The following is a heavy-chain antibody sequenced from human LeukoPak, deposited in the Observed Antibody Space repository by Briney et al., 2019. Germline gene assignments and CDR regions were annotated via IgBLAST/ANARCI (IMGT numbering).Heavy chain of an antibody. CDR1: GGSISSYS. Sequence: SETLSLTCTVSGGSISSYSWSWIRQPPGKGLEWIGYIYYSGSTNYNPSLKSRVTISVDTSKNQFSLKLSSVTAADTAVYYCARVGDGYNVDHWGQGTLVTVSS. V-gene: IGHV4-59*01. J-gene: IGHJ4*02. CDR2: IYYSGST. CDR3: ARVGDGYNVDH. D-gene: IGHD5-24*01.